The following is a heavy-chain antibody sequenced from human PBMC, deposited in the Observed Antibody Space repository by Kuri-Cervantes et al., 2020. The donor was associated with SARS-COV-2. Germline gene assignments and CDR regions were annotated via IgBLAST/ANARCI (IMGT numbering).Heavy chain of an antibody. D-gene: IGHD2-21*01. CDR2: INPNSGGT. Sequence: ASVKVSCKASGYTFSGYHVHWVRQAPGQGLEWMGWINPNSGGTNYAQKFQGRVTITADESTSTAYMELSSLRSEDTAVYYCARGPYCGGDCYFTDYWGQGTLVTVSS. J-gene: IGHJ4*02. CDR1: GYTFSGYH. V-gene: IGHV1-2*02. CDR3: ARGPYCGGDCYFTDY.